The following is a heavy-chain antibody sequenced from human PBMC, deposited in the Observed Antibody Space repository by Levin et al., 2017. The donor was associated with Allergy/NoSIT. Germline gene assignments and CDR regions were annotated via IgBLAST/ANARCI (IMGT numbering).Heavy chain of an antibody. CDR1: GFTFTSYA. CDR3: AKKNIRLSSTSWFDP. D-gene: IGHD2-2*01. CDR2: ISGSGGST. Sequence: PGGSLRLSCAASGFTFTSYAMSWVRQAPGKGLEWVSGISGSGGSTYYADSVKGRFTISRDNSKNTLYLQMNSLRAEDTAVYYCAKKNIRLSSTSWFDPWGQGTLVTVSS. J-gene: IGHJ5*02. V-gene: IGHV3-23*01.